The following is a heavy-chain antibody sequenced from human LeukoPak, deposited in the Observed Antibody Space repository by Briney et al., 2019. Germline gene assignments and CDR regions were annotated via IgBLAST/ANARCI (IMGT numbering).Heavy chain of an antibody. CDR3: ASSVATIGWFDP. D-gene: IGHD5-12*01. CDR2: INPNSGGT. J-gene: IGHJ5*02. V-gene: IGHV1-2*02. Sequence: GASVKVSCKASGGTFSSYAISWVRQAPGQGLEWMGWINPNSGGTNYAQKFQGRVTMTRDTSISTAYMELSRLRSDDTAVYYCASSVATIGWFDPWGQGTLVTVSS. CDR1: GGTFSSYA.